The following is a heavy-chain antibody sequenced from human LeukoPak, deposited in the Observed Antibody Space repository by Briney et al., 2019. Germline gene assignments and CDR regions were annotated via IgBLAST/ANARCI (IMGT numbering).Heavy chain of an antibody. CDR3: ARHFNGIAAALVDY. Sequence: GESLQISCKGSGSRFTSYWTSWVRQLPGKGLEWMGRIDPSDSYTNYSPSFQGHVTISADKSISTAYLQWSSLKASDTAMYYCARHFNGIAAALVDYWGQGTLVTVSS. CDR1: GSRFTSYW. V-gene: IGHV5-10-1*01. CDR2: IDPSDSYT. D-gene: IGHD6-13*01. J-gene: IGHJ4*02.